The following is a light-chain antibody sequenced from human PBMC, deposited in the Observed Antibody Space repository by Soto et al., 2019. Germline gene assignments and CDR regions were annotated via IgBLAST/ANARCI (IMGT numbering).Light chain of an antibody. CDR1: QGISSY. V-gene: IGKV1-8*01. CDR3: QQFYTWPVT. Sequence: AIRMTQSPSSLSASTGDRVTITCRASQGISSYLAWYQQKPGKAPKLLIYAASTLQSGVPSRFSGSGSGTDFTLTISCLQSEDFAVYYCQQFYTWPVTFGGGTKVDIK. J-gene: IGKJ4*01. CDR2: AAS.